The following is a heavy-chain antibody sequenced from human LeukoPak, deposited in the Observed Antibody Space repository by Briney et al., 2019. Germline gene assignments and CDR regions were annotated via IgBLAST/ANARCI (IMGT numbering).Heavy chain of an antibody. Sequence: SETLSLTCTVSGVSIRSHYWSWIRQPPGKGLEWIGYIYYSGSTNYNPSLKSRVTISVDTSKNQFSLKLSSVTAADTAVYYCARTDHGGNPGVPGYYYMGVWGKGTTVTVSS. V-gene: IGHV4-59*11. D-gene: IGHD4-23*01. CDR3: ARTDHGGNPGVPGYYYMGV. CDR1: GVSIRSHY. CDR2: IYYSGST. J-gene: IGHJ6*03.